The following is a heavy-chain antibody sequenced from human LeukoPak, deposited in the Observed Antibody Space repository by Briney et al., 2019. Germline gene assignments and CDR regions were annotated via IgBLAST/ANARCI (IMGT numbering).Heavy chain of an antibody. CDR3: AREAVAAAGGNDY. CDR1: GGSFSGYY. J-gene: IGHJ4*02. V-gene: IGHV4-34*01. D-gene: IGHD6-13*01. CDR2: INHSGST. Sequence: SETLSLTCAVYGGSFSGYYWSWIRQPPGKGLEWIGEINHSGSTNYNPSLKSRVTISVDTSKNQFSLKLSSVTAADTAVYYCAREAVAAAGGNDYWGQGTLVTVSS.